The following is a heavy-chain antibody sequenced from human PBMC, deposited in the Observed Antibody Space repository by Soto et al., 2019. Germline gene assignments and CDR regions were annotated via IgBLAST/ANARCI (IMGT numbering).Heavy chain of an antibody. V-gene: IGHV4-59*01. J-gene: IGHJ6*02. CDR1: GGSISSYY. CDR3: VREGLTGTIGLYYYYGLDV. CDR2: IYYSGST. Sequence: QVQLQESGPGLVKPSETLSLTCTVSGGSISSYYWNWIRQPPGKGLEWIGYIYYSGSTNYNSSLKSRVTISVDTSKNQFSLKLSSVTAADTAVYYCVREGLTGTIGLYYYYGLDVWGQGTTVTVSS. D-gene: IGHD1-7*01.